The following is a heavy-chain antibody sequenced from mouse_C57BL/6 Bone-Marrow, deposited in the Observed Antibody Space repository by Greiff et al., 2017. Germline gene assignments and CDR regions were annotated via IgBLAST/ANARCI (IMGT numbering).Heavy chain of an antibody. CDR2: IDPSDSES. J-gene: IGHJ3*01. CDR1: GYTFTSYW. D-gene: IGHD1-1*02. CDR3: ARGVAWFAY. V-gene: IGHV1-52*01. Sequence: QVQLQQPGAELVRPGSSVKLSCKASGYTFTSYWMHWVKQRPIQGLEWIGNIDPSDSESPYHQKFKDKATLTEDKSSSTAYMQLSSLTSEDSAVYYCARGVAWFAYWGQGTLVTVSA.